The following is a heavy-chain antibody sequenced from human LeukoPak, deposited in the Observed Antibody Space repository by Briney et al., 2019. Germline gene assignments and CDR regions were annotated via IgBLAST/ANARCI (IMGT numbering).Heavy chain of an antibody. J-gene: IGHJ6*03. CDR2: INPNSGGT. CDR3: ARGGLPIYYYYMDV. CDR1: GYTFTDYF. Sequence: ASVKVSCKASGYTFTDYFMHWVRQAPGQGLEWMGWINPNSGGTNYAQKFQGRVTMTRDTSISTAYLELSRLTSDDTAVYYCARGGLPIYYYYMDVWGKGTTVTVYS. D-gene: IGHD3-16*01. V-gene: IGHV1-2*02.